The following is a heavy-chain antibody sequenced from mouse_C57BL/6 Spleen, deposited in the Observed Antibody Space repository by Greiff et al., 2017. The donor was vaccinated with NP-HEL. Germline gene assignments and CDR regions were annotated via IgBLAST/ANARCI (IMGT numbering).Heavy chain of an antibody. Sequence: LMESGAELVRPGSSVKLSCKDSYFAFMASAMHWVKQRPGHGLEWIGSFSMYSDATEYSENFKGKATLTANTSSSTSYMELSSLTSEDSAVYYCARWGLRRGAWFAYWGQGTLVTVSA. V-gene: IGHV1-49*01. D-gene: IGHD2-4*01. CDR1: YFAFMASA. CDR3: ARWGLRRGAWFAY. CDR2: FSMYSDAT. J-gene: IGHJ3*01.